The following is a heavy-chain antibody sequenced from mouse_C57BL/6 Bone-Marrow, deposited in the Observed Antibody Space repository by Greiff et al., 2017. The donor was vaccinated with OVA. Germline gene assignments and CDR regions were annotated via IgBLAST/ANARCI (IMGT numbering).Heavy chain of an antibody. V-gene: IGHV1-15*01. CDR2: IDPETGGT. Sequence: VQLQQSGAELVRPGASVTLSCKASGYTFTDYEMHWVKQTPVHGLEWIGAIDPETGGTAYNQKFKGKAILTADKSSSTAYMELRSLTSEDSAVYYCTRPPIYYGDYWGQGTSVTVSS. CDR1: GYTFTDYE. CDR3: TRPPIYYGDY. J-gene: IGHJ4*01. D-gene: IGHD1-1*01.